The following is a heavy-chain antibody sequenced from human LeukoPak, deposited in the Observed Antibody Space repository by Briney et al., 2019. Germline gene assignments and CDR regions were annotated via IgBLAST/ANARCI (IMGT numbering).Heavy chain of an antibody. CDR1: GDSISNYY. D-gene: IGHD6-13*01. J-gene: IGHJ4*01. CDR2: IYYSGST. CDR3: AREVVAAPGTGDY. V-gene: IGHV4-59*01. Sequence: ASETLSLTCTVSGDSISNYYWSGIRQPPGKGLEWIGYIYYSGSTNYNPSLKSRVTISVDTSKNQFSLKLSSVTAADTAVYYCAREVVAAPGTGDYWGQGTLVTVSS.